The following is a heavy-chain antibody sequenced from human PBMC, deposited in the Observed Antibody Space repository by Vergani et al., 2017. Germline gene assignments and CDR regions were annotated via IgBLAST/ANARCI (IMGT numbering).Heavy chain of an antibody. CDR1: GLTFSDSA. CDR3: FYEFWAGYDSSDV. CDR2: IRDKAYNYAT. Sequence: EVQLLESGGDLVQPGESLKLSCATSGLTFSDSAIHWVRQTSGKGLEWIGRIRDKAYNYATVYAVSVKGRFTISRDDSKKTAYLQMNGLTTEDTAVYYCFYEFWAGYDSSDVWGKGTTVTVSS. D-gene: IGHD3/OR15-3a*01. J-gene: IGHJ6*04. V-gene: IGHV3-73*01.